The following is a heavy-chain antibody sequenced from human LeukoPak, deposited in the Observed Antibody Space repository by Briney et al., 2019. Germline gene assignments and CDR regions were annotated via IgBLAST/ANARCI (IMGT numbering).Heavy chain of an antibody. Sequence: GGSLRLSCAASGFTFSSYGMHWVRQAPGKGLEWVAVISYDGSNKYYADSVKGRFTISRDNSKNTLYLQMNSLRAEDTAVYYCAKDLVYYDSSGYYYEPNYYYYYGMDVWGLGTTVTVSS. CDR1: GFTFSSYG. CDR3: AKDLVYYDSSGYYYEPNYYYYYGMDV. CDR2: ISYDGSNK. D-gene: IGHD3-22*01. J-gene: IGHJ6*02. V-gene: IGHV3-30*18.